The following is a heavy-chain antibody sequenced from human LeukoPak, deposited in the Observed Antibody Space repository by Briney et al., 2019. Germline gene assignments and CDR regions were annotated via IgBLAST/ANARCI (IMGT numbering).Heavy chain of an antibody. Sequence: SETLSLTCTVSGGSISSYYWSWIRPPPGKGLEWIGYIYYSGSTNYNPSLKSRVTISVDTSKNQFSLKLSSVTAADTAVYYCAREGLLSNLYYYYMDVWGKGTTVTVSS. J-gene: IGHJ6*03. CDR2: IYYSGST. D-gene: IGHD4-11*01. CDR1: GGSISSYY. V-gene: IGHV4-59*01. CDR3: AREGLLSNLYYYYMDV.